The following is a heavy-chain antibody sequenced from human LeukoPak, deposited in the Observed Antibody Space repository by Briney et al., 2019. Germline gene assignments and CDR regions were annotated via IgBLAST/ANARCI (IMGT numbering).Heavy chain of an antibody. CDR2: INPNSGGT. CDR1: GYTFTGYY. D-gene: IGHD3-10*01. CDR3: AREGIDYGSGSHFDY. J-gene: IGHJ4*02. V-gene: IGHV1-2*04. Sequence: ASGKVSCKASGYTFTGYYMHWVRQAPGQGLEWMGWINPNSGGTNYAQKFQGWVTMTRDTSISTAYMELSRLRSDDTAVYYCAREGIDYGSGSHFDYWGQGTLVTVSS.